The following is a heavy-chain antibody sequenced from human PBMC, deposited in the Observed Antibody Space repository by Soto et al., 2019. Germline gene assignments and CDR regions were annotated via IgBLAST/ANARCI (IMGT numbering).Heavy chain of an antibody. D-gene: IGHD2-15*01. CDR1: GITIRNYP. J-gene: IGHJ4*02. CDR3: VKDDGGNPSTEPH. CDR2: ISGSGDRT. Sequence: DVQLQESGGGLVQPGGSLRLSCAASGITIRNYPMSWVRQAPGKGLDWVSGISGSGDRTYYADSAKGRFTISKDFSKNALSLQLDSLRVEDTAVYFCVKDDGGNPSTEPHWGQGTLVNVSS. V-gene: IGHV3-23*01.